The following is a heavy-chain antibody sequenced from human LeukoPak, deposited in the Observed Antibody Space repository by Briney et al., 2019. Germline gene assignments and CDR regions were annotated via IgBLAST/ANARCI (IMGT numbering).Heavy chain of an antibody. Sequence: SETLSLTCTVSDASISGYYWGWIRQPPGKGLEWIGSIYYSGSTYYNPSLKSRVTISVDTSKNQFSLKLSSVTAADTAVYYCARGRVDTAMEDYWGQGTLVTVSS. CDR2: IYYSGST. J-gene: IGHJ4*02. D-gene: IGHD5-18*01. V-gene: IGHV4-39*01. CDR1: DASISGYY. CDR3: ARGRVDTAMEDY.